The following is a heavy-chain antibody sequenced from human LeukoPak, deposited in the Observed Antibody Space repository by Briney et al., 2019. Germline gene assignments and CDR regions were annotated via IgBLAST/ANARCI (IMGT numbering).Heavy chain of an antibody. J-gene: IGHJ4*02. V-gene: IGHV3-48*01. CDR3: ASNLLPDDY. D-gene: IGHD2-15*01. CDR1: GFTFSSYS. CDR2: ISSSSNTI. Sequence: PGGSLRLSCAASGFTFSSYSMNWVRQALGKGLEWVSYISSSSNTIYYADSVKGRFTISRDNAKNSLYLQMNSLRAEDTAVYYCASNLLPDDYWGQGTLVTVSS.